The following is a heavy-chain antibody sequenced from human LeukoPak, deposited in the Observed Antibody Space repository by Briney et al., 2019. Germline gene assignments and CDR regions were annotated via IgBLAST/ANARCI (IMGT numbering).Heavy chain of an antibody. CDR3: ARDQAEFYQLLFFYFDY. CDR2: ISYDGSNK. CDR1: GFTFSSYA. V-gene: IGHV3-30*04. Sequence: PGRSLRPSCAASGFTFSSYAMHWVRQAPGKGLEWVAVISYDGSNKYYADSVKGRFTISRDNSKNTLYLQMNSLRAEDTAVYYCARDQAEFYQLLFFYFDYWGQGTLVTVSS. D-gene: IGHD2-2*01. J-gene: IGHJ4*02.